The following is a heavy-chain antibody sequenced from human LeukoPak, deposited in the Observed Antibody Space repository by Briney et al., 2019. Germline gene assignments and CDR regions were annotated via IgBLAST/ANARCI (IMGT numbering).Heavy chain of an antibody. CDR3: TADLPPPRGYDYPFDY. D-gene: IGHD5-12*01. CDR2: IKSETDGETT. V-gene: IGHV3-15*01. J-gene: IGHJ4*02. Sequence: GGSLRLSCAASGFTFANAWMSWVRQAPGKGLECVGRIKSETDGETTDYAAPVKGRFTISRDDSKNMLYLQMNSLKSEDTAVYYCTADLPPPRGYDYPFDYWGQGSLVTVSS. CDR1: GFTFANAW.